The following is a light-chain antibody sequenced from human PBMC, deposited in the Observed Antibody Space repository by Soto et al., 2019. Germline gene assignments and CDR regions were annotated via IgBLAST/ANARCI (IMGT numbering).Light chain of an antibody. J-gene: IGKJ1*01. CDR2: WAS. Sequence: DFGMTQSPASLAVSLGQRAPIECKSSQSLLYSSNNKNYLAWYQQKPGQAPKLLISWASTRESGVPDRFSGSGSGTDFTLTISSLQAEDVAVYYCQQYYSTPWTFGQGTKVDIK. CDR3: QQYYSTPWT. CDR1: QSLLYSSNNKNY. V-gene: IGKV4-1*01.